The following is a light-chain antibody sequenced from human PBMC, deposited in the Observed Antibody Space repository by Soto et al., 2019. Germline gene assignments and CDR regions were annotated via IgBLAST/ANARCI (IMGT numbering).Light chain of an antibody. CDR1: SSNIGGNP. CDR2: DDN. V-gene: IGLV1-51*01. J-gene: IGLJ1*01. Sequence: QSVLTQPPSVSAAPGQKVTISCSGSSSNIGGNPVSWYQQLPVTAPQLLIYDDNKRPSGIPDRFSGSKSGTSATLGITGFQTGDEADYYCGSWDSSLSAYVFGTGTKVTVL. CDR3: GSWDSSLSAYV.